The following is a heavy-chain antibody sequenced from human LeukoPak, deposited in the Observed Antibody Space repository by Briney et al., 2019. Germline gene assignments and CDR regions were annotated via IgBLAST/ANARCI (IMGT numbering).Heavy chain of an antibody. J-gene: IGHJ4*02. CDR2: FSASGTDR. D-gene: IGHD3-10*01. CDR3: AKQLGSGNYFPTGEDY. CDR1: GFTLSNYA. Sequence: PGGSLRLSCAASGFTLSNYATTWVRQAPGKGLEWVSAFSASGTDRYYAASVQGRFTISRDTSKNTVYLQMNSLRDEDTALYYCAKQLGSGNYFPTGEDYWGQGTLVTVSS. V-gene: IGHV3-23*01.